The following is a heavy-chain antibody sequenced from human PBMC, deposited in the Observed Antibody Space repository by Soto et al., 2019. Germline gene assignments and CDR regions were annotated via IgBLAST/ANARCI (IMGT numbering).Heavy chain of an antibody. CDR3: ARLISPWFGELPRFDY. CDR1: GGSISSGGYS. CDR2: IYYSGGT. Sequence: PSETLSLTCTVSGGSISSGGYSWSWIRQPPGKGLEWIGYIYYSGGTYHNPSLKSRVSISVDTSKNQFSLKLNSVTAADTAVYYCARLISPWFGELPRFDYWGQGTLVTVSS. D-gene: IGHD3-10*01. J-gene: IGHJ4*02. V-gene: IGHV4-30-2*05.